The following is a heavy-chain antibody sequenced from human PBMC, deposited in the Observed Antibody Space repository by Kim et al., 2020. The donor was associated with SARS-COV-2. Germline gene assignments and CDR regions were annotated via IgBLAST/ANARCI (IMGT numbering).Heavy chain of an antibody. J-gene: IGHJ4*02. V-gene: IGHV3-7*03. Sequence: GGSLRLSCAASGFTFSRFWMRWVRQAPGKGLEWVANIYEDGHDKYYVDSVKGRFTISRDNAKNSLYLQMNSLRAEDTAVYYCARDATRGGDNDCWGQGTL. D-gene: IGHD2-21*02. CDR1: GFTFSRFW. CDR3: ARDATRGGDNDC. CDR2: IYEDGHDK.